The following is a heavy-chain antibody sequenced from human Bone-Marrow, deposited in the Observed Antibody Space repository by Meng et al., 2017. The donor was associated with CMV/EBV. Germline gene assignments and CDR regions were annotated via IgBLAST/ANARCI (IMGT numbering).Heavy chain of an antibody. J-gene: IGHJ4*02. D-gene: IGHD6-13*01. V-gene: IGHV3-7*01. CDR3: ARDHSSSWYFDY. Sequence: GESLKISCAASGFTFSSYWMSWVRQAPGKGLEWVANIKQDGSEKYYVDSVKGRFTISRDNAKNSLYLQMNSLRAEDTAVYYCARDHSSSWYFDYWGQGTRVTGYS. CDR2: IKQDGSEK. CDR1: GFTFSSYW.